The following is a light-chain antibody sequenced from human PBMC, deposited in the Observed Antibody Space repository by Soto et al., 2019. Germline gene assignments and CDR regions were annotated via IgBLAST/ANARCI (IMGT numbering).Light chain of an antibody. CDR3: QQYGGSPPYT. V-gene: IGKV3-20*01. Sequence: VLPQSPGTLSLSPGERATISCRASQSINSSYLAWYQHKPGQATRLLFYGASSRATGIPHRFSGSASGTDFPLAVSRLEPEDCGVYYCQQYGGSPPYTFGQGTRLEI. CDR1: QSINSSY. CDR2: GAS. J-gene: IGKJ2*01.